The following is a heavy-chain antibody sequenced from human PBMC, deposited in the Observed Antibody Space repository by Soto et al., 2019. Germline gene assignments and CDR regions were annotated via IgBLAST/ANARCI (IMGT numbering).Heavy chain of an antibody. J-gene: IGHJ6*04. V-gene: IGHV1-69*13. CDR1: GGTFSSYA. CDR2: IIPIFGTA. CDR3: AIYHCGWLLGHYYYGMGV. Sequence: SVKVSCKASGGTFSSYAISWVRQAPGQGLEWMGGIIPIFGTANYAQKFQGRVTITADESTSTAYMELSSLRSEDTAVYYCAIYHCGWLLGHYYYGMGVWGKGTTVTVSS. D-gene: IGHD5-12*01.